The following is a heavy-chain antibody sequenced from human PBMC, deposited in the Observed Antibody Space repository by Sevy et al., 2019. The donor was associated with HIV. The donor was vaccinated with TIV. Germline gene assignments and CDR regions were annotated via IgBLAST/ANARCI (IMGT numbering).Heavy chain of an antibody. CDR2: ISSSGTST. CDR3: AKDHDNNWFDP. Sequence: GGSLRLSCAASGFTINMYAMTWVRQAPGKGLKWVSTISSSGTSTYYADSVKGRFTISRDNSKNTLYLQMNSLRAEDTAIYFCAKDHDNNWFDPWGQGTLVTVSS. J-gene: IGHJ5*02. CDR1: GFTINMYA. V-gene: IGHV3-23*01. D-gene: IGHD3-9*01.